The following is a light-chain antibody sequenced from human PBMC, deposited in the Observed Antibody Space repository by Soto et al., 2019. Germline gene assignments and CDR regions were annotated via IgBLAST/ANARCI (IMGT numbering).Light chain of an antibody. J-gene: IGLJ1*01. CDR3: SSYTSFKTLV. CDR2: DVT. CDR1: SSDVGGYKY. Sequence: QSVLTQPASVSESPGQSITISCTGSSSDVGGYKYVSWYQQHPGKAPKLLIYDVTNRPSGVSNRFSGSESGYTASLTISGLQSEDEADYYCSSYTSFKTLVFGTGTKVTVL. V-gene: IGLV2-14*01.